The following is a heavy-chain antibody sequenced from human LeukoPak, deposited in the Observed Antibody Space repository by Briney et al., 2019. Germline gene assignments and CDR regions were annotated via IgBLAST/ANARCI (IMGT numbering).Heavy chain of an antibody. J-gene: IGHJ6*02. Sequence: GGSLRLSCAASGFTFSASSMNWVRQAPGKGLEWFSSISSSSHYIFYADSLKGRFTISRDNAKNSLYLQMNSLRAEDTAVYYCARGFGRFGELYEHYYHLMDAWGQGTTVTVSS. CDR3: ARGFGRFGELYEHYYHLMDA. D-gene: IGHD3-10*01. CDR1: GFTFSASS. CDR2: ISSSSHYI. V-gene: IGHV3-21*01.